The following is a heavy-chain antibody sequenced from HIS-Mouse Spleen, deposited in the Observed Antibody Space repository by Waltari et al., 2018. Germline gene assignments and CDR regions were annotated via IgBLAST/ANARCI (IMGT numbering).Heavy chain of an antibody. Sequence: QVTLRESGPALVKPTQTLTLTCTFSGFSPSTSGIGVSWLRQPPGKALEWLARIDWDDDKYYSTSLKSRLTISKDTSKNQVVLTMTNMDPVDTATYYCARIAEGYSSGWYAFDYWGQGTLVTVSS. V-gene: IGHV2-70*15. CDR1: GFSPSTSGIG. J-gene: IGHJ4*02. D-gene: IGHD6-19*01. CDR3: ARIAEGYSSGWYAFDY. CDR2: IDWDDDK.